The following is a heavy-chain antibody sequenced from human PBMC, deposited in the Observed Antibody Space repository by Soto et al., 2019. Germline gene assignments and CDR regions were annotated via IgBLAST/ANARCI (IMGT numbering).Heavy chain of an antibody. CDR1: AFTFTGFW. D-gene: IGHD6-19*01. J-gene: IGHJ6*02. CDR2: IYPGDSDT. Sequence: GQSLKISCKVAAFTFTGFWIGWVRQIPGKGLEWMGIIYPGDSDTRYSPSFQGQVTISADKSTSTAYLHWSSLKASDTAMYYGARPKGIVVAAKGNCCGLDVWGQGTTGTVSS. V-gene: IGHV5-51*01. CDR3: ARPKGIVVAAKGNCCGLDV.